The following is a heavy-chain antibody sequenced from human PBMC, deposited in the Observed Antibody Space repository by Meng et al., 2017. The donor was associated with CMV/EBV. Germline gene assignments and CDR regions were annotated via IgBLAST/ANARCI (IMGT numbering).Heavy chain of an antibody. Sequence: GESLKISCAASGFTFDDYTMHWVRQAPGKGLEWVSLISWDGGSTYYADSVKGRFTISRDNSKNSLYLHMNSLRTEDTSLYYCAKGLNYAVDYWGQGTLVTVSS. V-gene: IGHV3-43*01. D-gene: IGHD4-11*01. J-gene: IGHJ4*02. CDR2: ISWDGGST. CDR1: GFTFDDYT. CDR3: AKGLNYAVDY.